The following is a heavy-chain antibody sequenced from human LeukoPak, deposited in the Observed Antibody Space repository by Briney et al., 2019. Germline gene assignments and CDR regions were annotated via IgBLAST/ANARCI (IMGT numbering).Heavy chain of an antibody. CDR1: GFTFNTYW. D-gene: IGHD3/OR15-3a*01. J-gene: IGHJ6*02. CDR3: ARVRTLWTYYGMDV. Sequence: GGSLRLSCAASGFTFNTYWMSWVREAPGKGLEWVANIKEDESEKYYVDSVKGRFTISRDNAKNSLHLQMNSLRAEDTAMYYCARVRTLWTYYGMDVWGQGTTVTVSS. CDR2: IKEDESEK. V-gene: IGHV3-7*01.